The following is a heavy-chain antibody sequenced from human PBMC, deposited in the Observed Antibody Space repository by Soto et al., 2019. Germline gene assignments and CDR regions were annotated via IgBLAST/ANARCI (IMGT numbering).Heavy chain of an antibody. J-gene: IGHJ5*02. CDR2: TSYTGNT. CDR1: VVSITSYH. Sequence: WDTLSLTCIFSVVSITSYHWSWIGHFPGKGLEWIAYTSYTGNTNYNPSLQSRVTISMDTSKNQLSLKLTSMTAADTAVYYCARAMHPVFPHSFEPWGEGTLVTVSS. V-gene: IGHV4-59*07. CDR3: ARAMHPVFPHSFEP.